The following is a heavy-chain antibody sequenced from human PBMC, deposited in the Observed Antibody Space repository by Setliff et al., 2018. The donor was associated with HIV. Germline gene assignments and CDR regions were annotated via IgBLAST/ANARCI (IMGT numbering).Heavy chain of an antibody. Sequence: PSETLSLTCAVCGGSFSGYYWSWIRQPPGKGLEWIGEINHSGSTNYNPSLKSRVTISVDTSKNQFSLKLSSVTAADTAVYYCARVPPDKIAVAGRDSFDIWGQGTMVTVSS. CDR2: INHSGST. J-gene: IGHJ3*02. CDR3: ARVPPDKIAVAGRDSFDI. D-gene: IGHD6-19*01. CDR1: GGSFSGYY. V-gene: IGHV4-34*01.